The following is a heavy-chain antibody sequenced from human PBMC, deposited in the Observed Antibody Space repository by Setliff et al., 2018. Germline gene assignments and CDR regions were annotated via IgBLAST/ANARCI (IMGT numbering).Heavy chain of an antibody. CDR1: GYTFRNYA. CDR3: ARAPSVELVTIRTNSWFIY. Sequence: ASVKVSCKASGYTFRNYAFAWVRQAPGQGLEWVGWISVYNGDTNYAQKFQGRVTLTTDTSTSTAYMELRSLTSDDSAFYYCARAPSVELVTIRTNSWFIYWGQGTLVTVSS. J-gene: IGHJ4*02. CDR2: ISVYNGDT. V-gene: IGHV1-18*01. D-gene: IGHD5-18*01.